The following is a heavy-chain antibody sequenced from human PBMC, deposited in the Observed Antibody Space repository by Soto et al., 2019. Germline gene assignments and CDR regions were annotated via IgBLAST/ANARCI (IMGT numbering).Heavy chain of an antibody. V-gene: IGHV4-61*08. CDR1: GGSISSGGYY. Sequence: SETLSLTCTVSGGSISSGGYYWSWIRQHPGKGLEWIGYIYYSGSTNYNPSLKSRVTISVDTSKNQFSLKLSSVTAADTAVYYCARHGRYSYGPYYYGMDVWGQGTTVT. D-gene: IGHD5-18*01. J-gene: IGHJ6*02. CDR3: ARHGRYSYGPYYYGMDV. CDR2: IYYSGST.